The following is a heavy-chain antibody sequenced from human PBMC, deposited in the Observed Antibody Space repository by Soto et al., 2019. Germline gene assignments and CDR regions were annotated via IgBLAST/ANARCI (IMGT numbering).Heavy chain of an antibody. CDR1: DYSVSSSNW. CDR3: ARTTLRRGNFDS. CDR2: ISYTGTT. Sequence: QVQLQESGPGLVMPSDTLSLTCVVSDYSVSSSNWWGWIRQPPGKGLEWIGYISYTGTTYYNPSLKSRVTMSVDTSKNQFSLQLTSVTAVDTAVYYCARTTLRRGNFDSWGPGTLVTVSS. V-gene: IGHV4-28*01. J-gene: IGHJ4*02.